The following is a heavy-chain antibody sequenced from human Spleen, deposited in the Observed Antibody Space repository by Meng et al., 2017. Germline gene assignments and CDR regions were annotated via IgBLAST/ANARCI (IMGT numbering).Heavy chain of an antibody. Sequence: ASVKVSCKPSGYNFPDYYIHWVRRAPGQGLEWMGWINPNSGGTNSAQKFQGRVTMTRYTSITTAYMELNRLRSGGTAVYYCATEDVTMVRGLIVNDAFDLWGQGTMVTVSS. CDR1: GYNFPDYY. J-gene: IGHJ3*01. D-gene: IGHD3-10*01. CDR3: ATEDVTMVRGLIVNDAFDL. CDR2: INPNSGGT. V-gene: IGHV1-2*02.